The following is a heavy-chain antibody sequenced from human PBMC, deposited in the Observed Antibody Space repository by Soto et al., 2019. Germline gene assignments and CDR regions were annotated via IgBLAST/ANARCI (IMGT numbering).Heavy chain of an antibody. Sequence: SETLSLTCTVSGGSISSYYWSWIRQPPGKGLEWIGYIYYSGSTNYNPSLKSRVTISVDTSKNQFSLKLSSVTAADTAVYYCARLVRGDYNFDYWGQGTLVTVSP. CDR2: IYYSGST. CDR3: ARLVRGDYNFDY. J-gene: IGHJ4*02. V-gene: IGHV4-59*01. D-gene: IGHD4-17*01. CDR1: GGSISSYY.